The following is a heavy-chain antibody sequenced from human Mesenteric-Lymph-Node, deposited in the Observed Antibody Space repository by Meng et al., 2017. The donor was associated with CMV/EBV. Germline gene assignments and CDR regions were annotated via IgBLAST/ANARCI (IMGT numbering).Heavy chain of an antibody. CDR1: GYIFTAYY. J-gene: IGHJ6*02. Sequence: ASVKVSCKASGYIFTAYYMHWVRQVPGQGPEWMGRMNPNSGDTNYAPKFQGRVAMTRDTSSRIVYIELRSLRFDGTAVYYCARDRRNRAAIGKLHYYYGMDVWGQGTTVTVSS. CDR2: MNPNSGDT. D-gene: IGHD6-13*01. V-gene: IGHV1-2*06. CDR3: ARDRRNRAAIGKLHYYYGMDV.